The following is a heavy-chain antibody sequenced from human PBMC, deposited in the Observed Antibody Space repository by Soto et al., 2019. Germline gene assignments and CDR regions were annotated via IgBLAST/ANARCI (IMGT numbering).Heavy chain of an antibody. CDR3: ARDLLAANY. J-gene: IGHJ4*02. V-gene: IGHV1-46*01. CDR1: RYTFTSSY. CDR2: INPNGGST. Sequence: QVQLVQSGAEVKKPGSSVKLSCKASRYTFTSSYVHWVRQATGQGLEWVAIINPNGGSTNYAQEFHGRVTVTRDTSTSTVFMELSSLHSDDTAAYYCARDLLAANYWGQGTLLTVSS. D-gene: IGHD6-25*01.